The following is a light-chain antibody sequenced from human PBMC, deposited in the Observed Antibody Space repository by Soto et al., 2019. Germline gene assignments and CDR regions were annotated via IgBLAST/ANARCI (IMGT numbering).Light chain of an antibody. CDR1: QTVSRSY. V-gene: IGKV3-20*01. Sequence: EIVLTQSPGTLSLSPGESATLSCRASQTVSRSYFVWYQQKPGQAPRLLIYGASARAPGIPDRFSGTGSGTESTLTIIRLEPEDFAVYFCQHFDSSPTFGGGTKVEIK. CDR2: GAS. CDR3: QHFDSSPT. J-gene: IGKJ4*01.